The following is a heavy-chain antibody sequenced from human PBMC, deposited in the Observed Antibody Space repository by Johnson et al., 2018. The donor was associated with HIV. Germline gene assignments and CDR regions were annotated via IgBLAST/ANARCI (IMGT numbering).Heavy chain of an antibody. V-gene: IGHV3-30*03. CDR2: ISYDGSNK. CDR1: GFTFSSYG. D-gene: IGHD1-26*01. J-gene: IGHJ3*02. Sequence: QVQLVESGGGVVQPGRSLRLSCAASGFTFSSYGMHWVRQAPGKGLAWVAVISYDGSNKYYADSVKGRFTISRDNSKNTLYLQMNSLRAEDTAVYYCAGRELDAFDIWGQGTMVTVSS. CDR3: AGRELDAFDI.